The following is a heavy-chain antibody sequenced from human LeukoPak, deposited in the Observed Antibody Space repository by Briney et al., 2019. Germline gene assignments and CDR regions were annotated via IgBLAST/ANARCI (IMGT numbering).Heavy chain of an antibody. D-gene: IGHD6-13*01. V-gene: IGHV2-5*01. J-gene: IGHJ4*02. CDR1: GFSLSTSEVG. Sequence: ESGPTLVKPTQTLTLTCTFSGFSLSTSEVGVAWIRQPRVKALEWLALIYWNDDKRYSPSLKSRLTITKDTSKNQVVLTMTNMDPVDTATFYCALQRYSSNWYPFDYWGQGTLVTVSS. CDR2: IYWNDDK. CDR3: ALQRYSSNWYPFDY.